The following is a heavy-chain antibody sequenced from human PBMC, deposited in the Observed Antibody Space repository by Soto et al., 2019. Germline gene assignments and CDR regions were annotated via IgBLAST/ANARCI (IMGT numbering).Heavy chain of an antibody. D-gene: IGHD2-21*02. CDR3: ARIKWCLDYYSGMDV. V-gene: IGHV5-51*01. Sequence: GESLKISCKGSGYNFAGYWIAWVRQMTGKSKELKENIYPSDSDTRYRPSFQGQVTVTSDTSFSTAYRELTRLRPDDTALYYCARIKWCLDYYSGMDVWGQGTEVTVSS. CDR1: GYNFAGYW. J-gene: IGHJ6*02. CDR2: IYPSDSDT.